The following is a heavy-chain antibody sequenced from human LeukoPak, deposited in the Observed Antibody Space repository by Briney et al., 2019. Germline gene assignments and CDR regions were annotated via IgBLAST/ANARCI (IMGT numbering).Heavy chain of an antibody. CDR1: GFSFSNYA. CDR3: AKADIGEVATLVYGDYGGDYYYGMDV. CDR2: IRGGGET. Sequence: GGSLRLSCAASGFSFSNYAMSWVRQAPARGPEWVSSIRGGGETFYADSVKGRFTISRDNSKNTLYLQMNSLRAEDAAVYYCAKADIGEVATLVYGDYGGDYYYGMDVWGQGTTVTVSS. V-gene: IGHV3-23*01. J-gene: IGHJ6*02. D-gene: IGHD4-17*01.